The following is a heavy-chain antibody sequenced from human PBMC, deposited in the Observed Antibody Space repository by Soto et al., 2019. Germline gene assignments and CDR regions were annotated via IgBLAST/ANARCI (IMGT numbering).Heavy chain of an antibody. Sequence: EVQLVESGGGLVKPGGSLRLSCAASGFTFSSYSMNWVRQAPGKGLEWVSSISSSSSYIYYADSVKGRFTISRDNAKNSLYLQLNSLRAEDTAVYYCARDPDYRTYRYYYGMGVWGQGTTVTVSS. J-gene: IGHJ6*02. V-gene: IGHV3-21*01. CDR1: GFTFSSYS. CDR3: ARDPDYRTYRYYYGMGV. D-gene: IGHD4-4*01. CDR2: ISSSSSYI.